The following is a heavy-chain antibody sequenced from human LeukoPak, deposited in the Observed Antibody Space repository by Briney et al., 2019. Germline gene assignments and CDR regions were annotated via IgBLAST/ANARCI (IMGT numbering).Heavy chain of an antibody. D-gene: IGHD6-13*01. Sequence: SETLSLTCTVSGGSISSSGYYWGWIRQPPGKGLEWIGIIYYSGSTSYNPSLKSRVTISVDTSKNQFSLRLGSVTAADTAVYYCARPSFYTSSSGFDPWGQGTLVTVSS. V-gene: IGHV4-39*01. J-gene: IGHJ5*02. CDR2: IYYSGST. CDR1: GGSISSSGYY. CDR3: ARPSFYTSSSGFDP.